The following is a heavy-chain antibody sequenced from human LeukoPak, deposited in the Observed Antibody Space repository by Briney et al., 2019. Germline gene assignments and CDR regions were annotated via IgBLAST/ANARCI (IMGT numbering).Heavy chain of an antibody. CDR2: IYYSGST. D-gene: IGHD1-7*01. Sequence: SETLSLTCTVSGGSIRGYYWIWIRQPPGKGLEGIGDIYYSGSTNYNSSLKGRVSISVETSKNKFSLRLSSVTAADTAVYYCVRGDVGTRARFAPWGQGTLVTVPS. V-gene: IGHV4-59*01. J-gene: IGHJ5*02. CDR3: VRGDVGTRARFAP. CDR1: GGSIRGYY.